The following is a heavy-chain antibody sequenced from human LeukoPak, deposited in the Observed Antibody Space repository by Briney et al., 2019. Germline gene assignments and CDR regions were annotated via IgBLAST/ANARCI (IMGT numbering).Heavy chain of an antibody. CDR3: AREFSVRLADY. CDR2: INRDGTKT. Sequence: GGSLRLSCAASGFTFTSFWMTWVRQSPGKGLEWVANINRDGTKTTYVDSVKGRFTISRDNAKNSLYLQMNSLRAEDTAVYYCAREFSVRLADYWGQGTLVTVSS. V-gene: IGHV3-7*01. J-gene: IGHJ4*02. D-gene: IGHD5-12*01. CDR1: GFTFTSFW.